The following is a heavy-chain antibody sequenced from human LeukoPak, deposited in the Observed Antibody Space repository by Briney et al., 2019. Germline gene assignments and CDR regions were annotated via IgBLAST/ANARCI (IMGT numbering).Heavy chain of an antibody. V-gene: IGHV3-23*01. CDR1: GFTFSSYA. D-gene: IGHD3-22*01. CDR2: ISGSGGST. CDR3: AKDSRGYQDYFDY. Sequence: PGGSLRLSCATSGFTFSSYAMSWVRQAPGKGLEWVSAISGSGGSTYYADSVKGRFTISRDNSKNTLYLQMNSLRAEDTAVYYCAKDSRGYQDYFDYWGQGTLVTVSS. J-gene: IGHJ4*02.